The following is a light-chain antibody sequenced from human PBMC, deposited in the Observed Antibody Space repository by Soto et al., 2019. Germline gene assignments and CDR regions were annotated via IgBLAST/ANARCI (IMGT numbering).Light chain of an antibody. CDR2: AAS. CDR3: QERYSTTLA. CDR1: QNINIF. V-gene: IGKV1-39*01. Sequence: DIQGTQSPSSLSASVGDRVTITCRTSQNINIFLNWYQQKPGRAPMVVISAASNLESGVPSRFSGIGSGTEFTLTLSNLKNGDSALYVGQERYSTTLAFGGGTKVDIK. J-gene: IGKJ4*01.